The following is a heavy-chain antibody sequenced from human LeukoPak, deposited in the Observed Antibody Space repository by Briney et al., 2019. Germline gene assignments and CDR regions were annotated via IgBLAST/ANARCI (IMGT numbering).Heavy chain of an antibody. J-gene: IGHJ4*02. CDR3: ARIMTTVTTVEY. CDR2: IYAGGST. D-gene: IGHD4-17*01. Sequence: GGSLRLSCAASGFTVSSNYMSWVRQPPGKGLEWVSVIYAGGSTYYGDSVKGRFTISRDNSKNTLYLQMNSLRAEDTAVYYCARIMTTVTTVEYWGQGILVTVSS. CDR1: GFTVSSNY. V-gene: IGHV3-53*01.